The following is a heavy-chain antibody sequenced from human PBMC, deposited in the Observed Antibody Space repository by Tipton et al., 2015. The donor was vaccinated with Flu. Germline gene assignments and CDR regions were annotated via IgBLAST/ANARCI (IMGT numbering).Heavy chain of an antibody. Sequence: TLSLTCTVSGGSISSGGYYWSWIRQHPGKGLEWIGYVYYSGSTKYNPSLQSRVTISVDTSKNQFSLILSSVTAADTAVYYCARVPVGARTVLADYWGQGTLVTVSS. CDR2: VYYSGST. V-gene: IGHV4-61*08. D-gene: IGHD1-26*01. J-gene: IGHJ4*02. CDR3: ARVPVGARTVLADY. CDR1: GGSISSGGYY.